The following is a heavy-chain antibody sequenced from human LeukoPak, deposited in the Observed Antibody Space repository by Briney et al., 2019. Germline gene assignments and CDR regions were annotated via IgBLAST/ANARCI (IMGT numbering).Heavy chain of an antibody. Sequence: PGGSLRLSCTASGFTFSNYDMTWVRQAPGKGLEWVSSISATTIYTFSADSVRGRFTISRDNVENSLYFQMNNPRGEDTGVYFCARMWIGRDVQNSFDFWGQETLVRVSS. CDR2: ISATTIYT. V-gene: IGHV3-21*01. D-gene: IGHD5-24*01. CDR1: GFTFSNYD. CDR3: ARMWIGRDVQNSFDF. J-gene: IGHJ4*02.